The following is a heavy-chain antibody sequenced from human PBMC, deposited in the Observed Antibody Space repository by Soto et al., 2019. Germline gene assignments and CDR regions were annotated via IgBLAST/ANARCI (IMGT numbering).Heavy chain of an antibody. Sequence: QEVLVESGGGVVRPGNSLRLSCVTSGIIFEAHAFHWVRQAPGKGLKWVALIWYGGTTYYEDSVQGRFSISRDNSRKTAFLQMNHLRPDDSGVYYCVRVRNNADKRLDVWGQGTTVSVSS. CDR1: GIIFEAHA. D-gene: IGHD2-8*01. J-gene: IGHJ6*02. V-gene: IGHV3-33*01. CDR2: IWYGGTT. CDR3: VRVRNNADKRLDV.